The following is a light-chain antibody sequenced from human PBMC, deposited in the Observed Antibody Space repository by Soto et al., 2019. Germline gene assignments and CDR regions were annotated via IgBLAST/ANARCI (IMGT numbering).Light chain of an antibody. CDR2: GNH. J-gene: IGLJ1*01. CDR3: AAWDDSLNAYV. V-gene: IGLV1-44*01. CDR1: SSNIMSNT. Sequence: QSVLTQPPSASGTPGQRVTVSCSGSSSNIMSNTVNWYQVLPGTAPKVLIQGNHQRPSGVPARFSGSKSGTSASLAISGLQSEDEADYYCAAWDDSLNAYVFGTGTKLTVL.